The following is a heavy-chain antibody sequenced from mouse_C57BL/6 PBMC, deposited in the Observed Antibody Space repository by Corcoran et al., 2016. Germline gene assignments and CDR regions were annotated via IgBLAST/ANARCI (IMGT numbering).Heavy chain of an antibody. CDR1: GYTFTDYY. J-gene: IGHJ3*01. CDR2: INPYNGGT. V-gene: IGHV1-19*01. Sequence: EVQLQQSGPVLVKPGASVKMSCKASGYTFTDYYMNWVKQSHGKSLEWIGVINPYNGGTSYNQKFKGKATLTVDKSSSTAYMELNSLTSEDSAVYYCARGDGYYVVFAYWGQGTLVTVSA. CDR3: ARGDGYYVVFAY. D-gene: IGHD2-3*01.